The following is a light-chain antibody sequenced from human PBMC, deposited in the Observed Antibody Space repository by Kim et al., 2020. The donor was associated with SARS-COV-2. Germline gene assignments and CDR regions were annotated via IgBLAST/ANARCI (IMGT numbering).Light chain of an antibody. J-gene: IGLJ1*01. V-gene: IGLV1-40*01. CDR1: SSNFGAGYD. CDR3: QSYDSSLSGYV. CDR2: GNS. Sequence: QPVLTQPPSVSGAPGQRVTISCTGSSSNFGAGYDVNWYQHFPRTAPKLLIYGNSNRPSGVPDRFSGSKSGTSASLAITGLQAEDETDYYCQSYDSSLSGYVFGTGTKVTVL.